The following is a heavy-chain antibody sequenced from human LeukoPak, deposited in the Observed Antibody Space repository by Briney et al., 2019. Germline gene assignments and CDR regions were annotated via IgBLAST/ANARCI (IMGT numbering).Heavy chain of an antibody. CDR1: GFTFDDYA. D-gene: IGHD2-2*02. CDR3: ANGPVSAIALDAFDI. V-gene: IGHV3-43*02. CDR2: ISGDGGST. J-gene: IGHJ3*02. Sequence: GGSLRLSCAASGFTFDDYAMHWLLQAPGKGQEWVSVISGDGGSTYYADSVKGRFTISRDNSKNSLYLQMNSLRTEDTALYYCANGPVSAIALDAFDIWGQGTMVTVSS.